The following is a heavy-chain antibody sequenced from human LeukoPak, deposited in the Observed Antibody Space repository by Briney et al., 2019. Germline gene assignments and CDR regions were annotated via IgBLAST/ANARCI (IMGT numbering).Heavy chain of an antibody. V-gene: IGHV4-59*08. CDR2: IYYSGST. D-gene: IGHD6-19*01. J-gene: IGHJ5*02. CDR1: GGSISSYY. Sequence: SETLSLTCTVSGGSISSYYWSWIRQPPGKGLEWIGFIYYSGSTNYNPSLESRVTISVDTSKNQFSLRLISVTAADTAVYYCSTSSGWRSHWFDPWGQGTLVTVSS. CDR3: STSSGWRSHWFDP.